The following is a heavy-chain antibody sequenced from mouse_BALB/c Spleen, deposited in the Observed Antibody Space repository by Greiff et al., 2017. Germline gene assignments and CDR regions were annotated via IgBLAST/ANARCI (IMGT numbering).Heavy chain of an antibody. Sequence: QVQLQQSGAELVKPGTSVKLSCKASGYNFTSYWINWVKLRPGQGLEWIGDIYPGSGSTNYNEKFKSKATLTVDTSSSTAYMQLSSLASEDSALYYCARSDGYDPYYFDYWGQGTTLTVSS. CDR3: ARSDGYDPYYFDY. CDR1: GYNFTSYW. V-gene: IGHV1-55*01. D-gene: IGHD2-2*01. CDR2: IYPGSGST. J-gene: IGHJ2*01.